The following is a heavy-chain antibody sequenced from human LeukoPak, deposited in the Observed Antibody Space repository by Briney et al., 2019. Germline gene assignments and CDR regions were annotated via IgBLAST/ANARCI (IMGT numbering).Heavy chain of an antibody. V-gene: IGHV4-34*01. CDR1: GGSFSGYY. J-gene: IGHJ5*02. Sequence: SETLSLTCAVYGGSFSGYYWSGIRQPPGKGLEWLGEINHSGSTNYNPSLNSRVTILVDTSKNQFSLKLSSVTAADTVVYYCARGARTPSGYGSRTAGRANWFDPWGQGTLVTVSS. CDR2: INHSGST. D-gene: IGHD5-12*01. CDR3: ARGARTPSGYGSRTAGRANWFDP.